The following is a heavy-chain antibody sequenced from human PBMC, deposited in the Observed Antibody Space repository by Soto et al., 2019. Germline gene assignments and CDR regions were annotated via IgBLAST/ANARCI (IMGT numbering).Heavy chain of an antibody. CDR3: ARERYSYGYDY. J-gene: IGHJ4*02. CDR1: GGSVSSGSYY. CDR2: IYYSGST. V-gene: IGHV4-61*01. D-gene: IGHD5-18*01. Sequence: SETLSLTCTVSGGSVSSGSYYWSWIRQPPGKGLEWIGYIYYSGSTYYNPSLKSRVTISVDTSKNQFSLKLSSVTAADTAVYYCARERYSYGYDYWGQGTLVTVSS.